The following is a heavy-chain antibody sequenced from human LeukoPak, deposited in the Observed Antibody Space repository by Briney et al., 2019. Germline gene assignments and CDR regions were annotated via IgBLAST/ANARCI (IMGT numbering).Heavy chain of an antibody. V-gene: IGHV4-38-2*01. CDR3: ARVGYSGAFDI. CDR2: IFHSGST. J-gene: IGHJ3*02. Sequence: SETLSLTCVVSGYSINNGHYWGWIRQPPGKGLEWIGSIFHSGSTYRNPSLKSRVTISVDTSKNQFSLNLRSVTAADTAVYYCARVGYSGAFDIWGQGTMVTVSS. D-gene: IGHD3-22*01. CDR1: GYSINNGHY.